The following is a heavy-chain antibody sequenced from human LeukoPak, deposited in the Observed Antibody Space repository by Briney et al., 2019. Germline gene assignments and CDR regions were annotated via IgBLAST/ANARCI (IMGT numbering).Heavy chain of an antibody. V-gene: IGHV3-21*01. Sequence: GGSLRLSCAASGFTLSSYSMNWVRQAPGKGLEWVSSVSSSSSYIYYADSVKGRFTISRDNAKNSLYLQMNSLRAEDTAVYYCARAPPYCSSTSCTSDYWGQGTLVTVSS. CDR3: ARAPPYCSSTSCTSDY. CDR2: VSSSSSYI. CDR1: GFTLSSYS. J-gene: IGHJ4*02. D-gene: IGHD2-2*01.